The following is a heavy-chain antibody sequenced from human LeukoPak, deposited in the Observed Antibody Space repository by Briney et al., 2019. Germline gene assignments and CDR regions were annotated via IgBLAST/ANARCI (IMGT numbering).Heavy chain of an antibody. Sequence: ASVKVSCKASGYTFTSYGISWVRQAPGQGLEWMGWISAYNGNTNYAQKLQGRVTMTTDTSTSTAYMELRSLRSDDTAVYYCARWDENIYGQPQGGSLDYWGQGTLVTVSS. J-gene: IGHJ4*02. CDR1: GYTFTSYG. D-gene: IGHD5-18*01. CDR3: ARWDENIYGQPQGGSLDY. V-gene: IGHV1-18*01. CDR2: ISAYNGNT.